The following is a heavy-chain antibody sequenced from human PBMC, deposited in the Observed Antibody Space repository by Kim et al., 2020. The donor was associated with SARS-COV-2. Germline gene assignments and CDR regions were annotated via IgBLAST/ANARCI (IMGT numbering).Heavy chain of an antibody. Sequence: DSVKGRFTISRDNSRNTLYLQMSSLRAEDTAVFYCAKDRTTVTTSSFDYWGQGTLVTVSS. D-gene: IGHD4-17*01. V-gene: IGHV3-23*01. J-gene: IGHJ4*02. CDR3: AKDRTTVTTSSFDY.